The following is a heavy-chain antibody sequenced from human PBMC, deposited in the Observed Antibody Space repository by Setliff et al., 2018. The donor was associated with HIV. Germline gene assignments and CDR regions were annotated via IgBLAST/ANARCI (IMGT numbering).Heavy chain of an antibody. CDR2: IIPILGIA. CDR3: ARDYSPTFYYYDSSGTFDY. D-gene: IGHD3-22*01. V-gene: IGHV1-69*10. CDR1: GYTFTSYA. J-gene: IGHJ4*02. Sequence: SVKVSCKASGYTFTSYAISWVRQAPGQGLEWMGGIIPILGIANYAQKFQGRVTITADESTSTAYMELSSLRSEDTAVYYCARDYSPTFYYYDSSGTFDYWGQGTLVTVSS.